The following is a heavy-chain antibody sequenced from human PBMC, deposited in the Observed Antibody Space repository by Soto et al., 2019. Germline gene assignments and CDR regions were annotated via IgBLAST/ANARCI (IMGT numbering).Heavy chain of an antibody. V-gene: IGHV4-39*01. CDR3: ARGHVGAAAENWFDP. Sequence: SETLSLTCTVSGASITSSSYYWGWIRQPPGKGLEWIGTIYYSGTTYYNPSLKSRVTISVDTSKNQFSLKLTSVTAADTAVYYCARGHVGAAAENWFDPWGQGTLVTVSS. CDR1: GASITSSSYY. D-gene: IGHD1-26*01. CDR2: IYYSGTT. J-gene: IGHJ5*02.